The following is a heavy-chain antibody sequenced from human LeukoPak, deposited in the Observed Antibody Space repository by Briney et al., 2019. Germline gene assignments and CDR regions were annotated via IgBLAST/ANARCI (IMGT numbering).Heavy chain of an antibody. CDR1: GFTFSSYG. Sequence: PGGSLRLSCAASGFTFSSYGMHWVRQAPGKGLEWVAFIRYDGSNKYYADSVKGRFTISRDNSKNTLYLQMNSLRAEDTAVYYCAKIIVVVPAATDFFDYWGQGTLVTVFS. CDR3: AKIIVVVPAATDFFDY. D-gene: IGHD2-2*01. J-gene: IGHJ4*02. CDR2: IRYDGSNK. V-gene: IGHV3-30*02.